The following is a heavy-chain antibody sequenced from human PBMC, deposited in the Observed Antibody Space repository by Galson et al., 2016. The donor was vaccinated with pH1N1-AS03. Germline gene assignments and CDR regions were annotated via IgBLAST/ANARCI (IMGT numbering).Heavy chain of an antibody. CDR3: ASPRSPWTTMVIRFDY. J-gene: IGHJ4*02. D-gene: IGHD5-18*01. V-gene: IGHV3-23*01. CDR2: VSGASLGT. CDR1: GFTFSNYA. Sequence: SLRLSCAASGFTFSNYAMRWVRQAPGKGLECVSSVSGASLGTYYADSVKGRFTVSSDNSTNTLYLQMNGLRAEDTAMYYCASPRSPWTTMVIRFDYWGQGILVTVSS.